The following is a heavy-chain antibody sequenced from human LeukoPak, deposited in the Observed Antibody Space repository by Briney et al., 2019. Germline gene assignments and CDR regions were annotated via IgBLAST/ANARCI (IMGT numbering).Heavy chain of an antibody. V-gene: IGHV1-69*05. D-gene: IGHD5-18*01. J-gene: IGHJ6*03. CDR3: AREPGPKLLIQLWEIYYMDV. CDR1: GGTFSSYA. CDR2: IIPIFGTA. Sequence: ASVKVSCKASGGTFSSYAISWVRQAPGQGLERMGRIIPIFGTANYAQKFQGRVTITTDESTSTAYMELSSLRSEDTAVYYCAREPGPKLLIQLWEIYYMDVWGKGTTVTVSS.